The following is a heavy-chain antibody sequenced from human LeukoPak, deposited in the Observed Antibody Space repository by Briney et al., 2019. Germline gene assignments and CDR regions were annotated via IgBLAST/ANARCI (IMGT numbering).Heavy chain of an antibody. V-gene: IGHV4-39*01. Sequence: PSETLSLTCTVSGGSISSSSYYWGWIRRHPGKGLEWIGSIYYSGSTYYNPSLKSRVTISVDTSKNQFSLKLSSVTAADTAVYYCARRSSGWSRYWFDPWGQGTLVTVSS. CDR2: IYYSGST. CDR1: GGSISSSSYY. J-gene: IGHJ5*02. CDR3: ARRSSGWSRYWFDP. D-gene: IGHD6-19*01.